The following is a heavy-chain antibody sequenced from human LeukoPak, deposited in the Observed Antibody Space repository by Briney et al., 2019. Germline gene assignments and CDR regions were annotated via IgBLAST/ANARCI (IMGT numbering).Heavy chain of an antibody. CDR1: GFTFSNYA. D-gene: IGHD6-19*01. CDR3: AKESSGWYSKNLESYFDY. Sequence: GGSLRLSCAASGFTFSNYAMSWVRQAPGKGLEWVSAISGSGGSTHYADSVKGRFTISRDNSKNTLYLQMNSLRAEDTAVYFCAKESSGWYSKNLESYFDYWGQGTLVTVSS. CDR2: ISGSGGST. V-gene: IGHV3-23*01. J-gene: IGHJ4*02.